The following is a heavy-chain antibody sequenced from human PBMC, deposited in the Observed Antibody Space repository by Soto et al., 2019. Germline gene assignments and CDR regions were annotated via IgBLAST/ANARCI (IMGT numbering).Heavy chain of an antibody. J-gene: IGHJ5*02. V-gene: IGHV3-21*01. CDR1: GFTFRSFT. CDR2: ISSNSACI. CDR3: TRDASRDSSARGWFDP. D-gene: IGHD6-13*01. Sequence: PGGSLRLYCAASGFTFRSFTMNWVRQAPGKGLEWVSTISSNSACIYYTDALRGRFTISRDNAKNSLHLQMNSLRAEDTAVYYCTRDASRDSSARGWFDPWGPGTLVTVSS.